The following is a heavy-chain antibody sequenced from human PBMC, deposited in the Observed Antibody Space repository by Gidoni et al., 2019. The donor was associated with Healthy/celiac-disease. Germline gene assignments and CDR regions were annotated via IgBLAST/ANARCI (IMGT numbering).Heavy chain of an antibody. D-gene: IGHD6-13*01. V-gene: IGHV3-21*01. CDR1: GFTFISYS. CDR3: ARDLQVSSSSWPDTFDI. Sequence: EVQLVESGGGLVKPGGSLRLSCAASGFTFISYSMNWVRQAPGKGLEWVSSISSSSSYIYHADSLKGRFTISRDNAKNSLYLQMNSLRAEDTAVYYCARDLQVSSSSWPDTFDIWGQGTMVTVSS. J-gene: IGHJ3*02. CDR2: ISSSSSYI.